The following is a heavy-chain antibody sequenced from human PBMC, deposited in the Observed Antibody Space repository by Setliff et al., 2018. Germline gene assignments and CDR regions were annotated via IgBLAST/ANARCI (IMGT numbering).Heavy chain of an antibody. CDR3: AREVLPLVREEAFYI. CDR2: INAGNGNT. V-gene: IGHV1-3*01. CDR1: GYSFAKYA. D-gene: IGHD2-2*01. J-gene: IGHJ3*02. Sequence: ASVTVSCKASGYSFAKYALHWVRQAPGQRLEWMGWINAGNGNTKYSQNFQGRVTITRDTSASTAYVELSSLRSEDTAVYYCAREVLPLVREEAFYIWGQGTMVTVSS.